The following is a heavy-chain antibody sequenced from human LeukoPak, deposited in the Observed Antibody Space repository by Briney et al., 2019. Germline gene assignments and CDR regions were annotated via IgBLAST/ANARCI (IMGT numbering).Heavy chain of an antibody. J-gene: IGHJ3*02. V-gene: IGHV4-39*07. D-gene: IGHD4-17*01. Sequence: PSETLSLTCTVSGGSISSSSYYWAWIRQPPGKGLEWIGEINHSGSTKYNPSMKSRVTISVDTSKNQFSLRLNSVTAADTAIYYCARVGHPTQRRVLSTVTVPTAGAFDIWGQGTMVTVSS. CDR2: INHSGST. CDR3: ARVGHPTQRRVLSTVTVPTAGAFDI. CDR1: GGSISSSSYY.